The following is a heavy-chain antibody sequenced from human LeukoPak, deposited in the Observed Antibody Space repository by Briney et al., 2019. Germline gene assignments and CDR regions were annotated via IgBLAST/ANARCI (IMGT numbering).Heavy chain of an antibody. CDR1: GFTFSTYA. Sequence: GGSLRLSCAASGFTFSTYAMHWVHQAPGKGLEYVSAISSNGGSTYYANSVKGRFTISRDNSKNTLYLQMGSLRAEDMAVYYCARESVVPAARGSYYYYMDVWGKGTTVTVSS. V-gene: IGHV3-64*01. J-gene: IGHJ6*03. D-gene: IGHD2-2*01. CDR2: ISSNGGST. CDR3: ARESVVPAARGSYYYYMDV.